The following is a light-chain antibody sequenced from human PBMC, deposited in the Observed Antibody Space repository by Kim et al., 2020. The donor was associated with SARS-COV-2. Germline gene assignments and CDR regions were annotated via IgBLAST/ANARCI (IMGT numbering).Light chain of an antibody. V-gene: IGLV3-1*01. CDR3: QAWDSSTVV. Sequence: VDQGRQASSTGSGYKLGGRCASWYQQKPGQSPVLVIYQDNKRPSGTPERFSGSSSGNTATLTSSGTQATDEADYYCQAWDSSTVVFGGGTQLTVL. CDR1: KLGGRC. J-gene: IGLJ2*01. CDR2: QDN.